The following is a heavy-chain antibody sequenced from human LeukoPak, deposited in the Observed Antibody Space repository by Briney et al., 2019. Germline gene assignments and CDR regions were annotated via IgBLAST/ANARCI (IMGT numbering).Heavy chain of an antibody. V-gene: IGHV3-33*08. CDR3: ARDQFLPTRYYFDY. J-gene: IGHJ4*02. Sequence: PGGSLRLSCAASGFTFDDYAMHWVRQAPGKGLEWVAVIWYDGSNKYYADSVKGRFTISRDNSKNTLYLQMNSLRAEDTAVYYCARDQFLPTRYYFDYWGQGTLVTVSS. CDR1: GFTFDDYA. CDR2: IWYDGSNK.